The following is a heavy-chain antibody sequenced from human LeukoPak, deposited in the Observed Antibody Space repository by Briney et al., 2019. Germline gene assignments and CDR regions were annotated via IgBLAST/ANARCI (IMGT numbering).Heavy chain of an antibody. CDR3: ARDFKRATVTPFDY. V-gene: IGHV3-21*01. CDR1: GFTFSSYS. J-gene: IGHJ4*02. Sequence: PGGSLRLSCAASGFTFSSYSMNWVRQAPGKGLEWVSSISSSSSYIYYADSVKGRFTISRDNAKNSLYLQMNSLRAEDTAVYYCARDFKRATVTPFDYWGQGTLVTVSS. CDR2: ISSSSSYI. D-gene: IGHD4-17*01.